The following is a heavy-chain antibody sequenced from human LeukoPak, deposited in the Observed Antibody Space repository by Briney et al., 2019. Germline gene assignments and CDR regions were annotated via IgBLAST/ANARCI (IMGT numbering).Heavy chain of an antibody. CDR3: ARHDYADRADYDAFDI. J-gene: IGHJ3*02. Sequence: SETLSLTCAVYGGSFSGYYWSWIRQPPGKGREGIGEINHSGSTNYNPSPKSRVTKSVDTSKNQFSLKLSSVNTADTAVYYCARHDYADRADYDAFDIWGQGTMVTVSS. V-gene: IGHV4-34*01. D-gene: IGHD4-17*01. CDR1: GGSFSGYY. CDR2: INHSGST.